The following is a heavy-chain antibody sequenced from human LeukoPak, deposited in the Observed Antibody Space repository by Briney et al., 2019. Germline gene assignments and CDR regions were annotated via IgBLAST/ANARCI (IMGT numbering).Heavy chain of an antibody. D-gene: IGHD3-22*01. Sequence: SETLSLTCTVSGGSISSYYWSWIRQPPGKGLEWIGYIYYSGSTNYNPSLKSRVTISVDTSKNQFSLKLSSVTAADTAVYYCARRDLDYYDSSGYLAEYYFDYWGQGTLVTVSS. J-gene: IGHJ4*02. CDR3: ARRDLDYYDSSGYLAEYYFDY. V-gene: IGHV4-59*08. CDR2: IYYSGST. CDR1: GGSISSYY.